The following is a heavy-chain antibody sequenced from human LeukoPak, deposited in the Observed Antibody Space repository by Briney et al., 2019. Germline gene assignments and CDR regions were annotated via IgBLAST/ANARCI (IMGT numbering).Heavy chain of an antibody. J-gene: IGHJ1*01. CDR1: GFTFRSYG. Sequence: GGSLRVSCAASGFTFRSYGMHWVRQAPGKGLEWVEFIRDDGIKEYYADSVKGRFTISRDDSENILILQMHSLRVEDTAVYYCVKDTSRIVGVITAYAEYFVHWGQGTLVIVSS. V-gene: IGHV3-30*02. D-gene: IGHD3-3*02. CDR3: VKDTSRIVGVITAYAEYFVH. CDR2: IRDDGIKE.